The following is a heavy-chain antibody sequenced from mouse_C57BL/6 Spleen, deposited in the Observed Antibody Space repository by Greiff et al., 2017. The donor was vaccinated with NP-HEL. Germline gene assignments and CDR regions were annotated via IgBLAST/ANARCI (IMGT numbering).Heavy chain of an antibody. CDR2: ISSGSSTI. CDR1: GFTFSDYG. J-gene: IGHJ2*01. D-gene: IGHD4-1*01. CDR3: ARGAKTGTGRWDY. Sequence: DVQLVESGGGLVKPGGSLKLSCAASGFTFSDYGMHWVRQAPEKGLEWVAYISSGSSTIYYADTVKGRFTISRDNAKNTLFLQMTSLRSEDTAMYYCARGAKTGTGRWDYWGQGTTLTVSS. V-gene: IGHV5-17*01.